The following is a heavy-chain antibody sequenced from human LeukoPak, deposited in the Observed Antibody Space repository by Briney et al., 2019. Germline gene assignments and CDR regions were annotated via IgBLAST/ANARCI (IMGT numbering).Heavy chain of an antibody. CDR3: AYRTQWLTTVRY. D-gene: IGHD6-19*01. V-gene: IGHV4-39*01. CDR1: GGSISSSSYY. J-gene: IGHJ4*02. Sequence: SETLSLTCTVSGGSISSSSYYWGWIRQPPGKGLEWIGSIYYGGSTYYNPSLKSRVTISVDTSKNQFSLKLSSVTAADTAVYYCAYRTQWLTTVRYWGQGTLVTVSS. CDR2: IYYGGST.